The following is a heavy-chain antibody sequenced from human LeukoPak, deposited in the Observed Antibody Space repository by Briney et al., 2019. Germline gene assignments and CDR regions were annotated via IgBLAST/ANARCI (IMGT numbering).Heavy chain of an antibody. CDR1: GGSFSGYY. V-gene: IGHV4-34*01. Sequence: PSETLSLTCAVYGGSFSGYYWSWIRQPPGKGLEWIGEINHSGSTNYNPSLKSRVTISVDTSKNQFSLKLSSVTAADTAVYYCARGGMRITMIVHHGKRYNWFDPWGQGTLVTVSS. CDR2: INHSGST. J-gene: IGHJ5*02. D-gene: IGHD3-22*01. CDR3: ARGGMRITMIVHHGKRYNWFDP.